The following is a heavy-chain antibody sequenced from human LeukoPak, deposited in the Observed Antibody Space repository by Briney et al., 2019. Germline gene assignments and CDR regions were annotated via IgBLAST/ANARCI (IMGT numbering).Heavy chain of an antibody. CDR2: IKQDGSEK. Sequence: GGSLRLSCAASGFTFSSYWMRWVRQAPGKGLEWVANIKQDGSEKYYVDSVKGRFTISRDNAKNSLYLQMNSLRAEDTAVYYCARDEWFCSSTSCYPDYWGQGTLVTVSS. V-gene: IGHV3-7*01. J-gene: IGHJ4*02. CDR3: ARDEWFCSSTSCYPDY. CDR1: GFTFSSYW. D-gene: IGHD2-2*01.